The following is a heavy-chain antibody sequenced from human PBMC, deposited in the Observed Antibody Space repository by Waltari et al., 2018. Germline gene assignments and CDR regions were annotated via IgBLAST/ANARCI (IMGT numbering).Heavy chain of an antibody. CDR3: ARLGYCSGGSCYSGQGRPDY. CDR2: VYYTGST. CDR1: GGSISNNIYY. D-gene: IGHD2-15*01. J-gene: IGHJ4*02. V-gene: IGHV4-39*01. Sequence: QLQLQESGPGLVKPSETLSLTCTVSGGSISNNIYYWGWIRPPPGKGLEWIGSVYYTGSTYYNPSLKSRLTISVDTSKNQFSLKLSSMTAADTAVYFCARLGYCSGGSCYSGQGRPDYWGQGTLVTVSS.